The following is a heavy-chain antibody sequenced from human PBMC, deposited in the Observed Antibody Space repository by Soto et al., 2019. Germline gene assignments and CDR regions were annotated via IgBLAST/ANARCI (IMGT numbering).Heavy chain of an antibody. CDR2: ISSSSSTI. J-gene: IGHJ4*02. CDR1: GFTFSSYS. Sequence: EVQLVESGGGLVQPGGSLRLSCAASGFTFSSYSMNWVRQAPGKGLEWVSYISSSSSTIYYADSVKGRFTISRDNAKNALYLQMDSLRAADTAVYYCASVPDSSTGYGLFGYWGQGTLVTVSS. V-gene: IGHV3-48*01. D-gene: IGHD6-13*01. CDR3: ASVPDSSTGYGLFGY.